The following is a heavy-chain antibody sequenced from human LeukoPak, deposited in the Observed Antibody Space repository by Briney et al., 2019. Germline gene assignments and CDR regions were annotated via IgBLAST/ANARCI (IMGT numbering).Heavy chain of an antibody. CDR2: ISYDGSNK. Sequence: PGGSLRLSCAASGFTFSSYAMHWVRQAPGKGLEWVAVISYDGSNKYYADSVKGRLTISRDNSKNTLYLQMNSLRAEDTAVYYCARALLEGYSSSWYEGYWGQGTLVTVSS. J-gene: IGHJ4*02. CDR3: ARALLEGYSSSWYEGY. D-gene: IGHD6-13*01. V-gene: IGHV3-30*04. CDR1: GFTFSSYA.